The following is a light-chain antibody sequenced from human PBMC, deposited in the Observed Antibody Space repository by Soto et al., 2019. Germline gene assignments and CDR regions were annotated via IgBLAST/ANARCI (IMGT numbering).Light chain of an antibody. J-gene: IGLJ1*01. Sequence: QSALTQPASVSGSPGQSITISCTGTSSDVGGYNYVSWYQQHPGKAPKLVIYEVTKRPSGVSNRFSGSKSGNTASLTISGLQAEDEAEYHCSSYTSSSTPYVFGTGTQLTVL. CDR3: SSYTSSSTPYV. CDR2: EVT. CDR1: SSDVGGYNY. V-gene: IGLV2-14*01.